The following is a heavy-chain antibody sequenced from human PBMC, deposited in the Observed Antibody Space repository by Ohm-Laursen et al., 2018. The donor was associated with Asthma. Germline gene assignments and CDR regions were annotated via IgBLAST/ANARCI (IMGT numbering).Heavy chain of an antibody. D-gene: IGHD2-15*01. CDR3: AFCTGGTCYSGVFDV. J-gene: IGHJ3*01. CDR2: LFYSGNT. Sequence: SDTLSLTCAVYGGSFSGSYWGWIRQPPGKGLEWIGCLFYSGNTHYNPSLQSRITISEDTSKNQVSLEVISVTAADTAVYFCAFCTGGTCYSGVFDVWGQGVRVTVSS. V-gene: IGHV4-34*12. CDR1: GGSFSGSY.